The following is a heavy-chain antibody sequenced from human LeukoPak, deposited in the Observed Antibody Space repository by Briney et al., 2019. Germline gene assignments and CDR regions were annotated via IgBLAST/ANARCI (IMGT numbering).Heavy chain of an antibody. CDR1: GGSISSYY. CDR3: ARHRKRGYSYGPHFDY. Sequence: SETLSLTCTVSGGSISSYYWSWIRQPAGKGLEWIGRIYTSGSTNYNPSLKSRVTISVDTSKNQFSLKLSSVTAADTAVYYCARHRKRGYSYGPHFDYWGQGTLVTVSS. CDR2: IYTSGST. V-gene: IGHV4-4*07. D-gene: IGHD5-18*01. J-gene: IGHJ4*02.